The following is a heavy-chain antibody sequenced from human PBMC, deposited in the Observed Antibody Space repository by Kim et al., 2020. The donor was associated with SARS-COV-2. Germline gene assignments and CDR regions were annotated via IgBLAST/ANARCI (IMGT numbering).Heavy chain of an antibody. Sequence: SETLSLTCTVSGGSISSGGYYWSWNRQHPGQGLEWIGYLNYSGSTYYYLSLKSRVTISVNTTKNQFSLKLSSVTAAASAVYYCAGGRITVFGVVTELDYWGQGTLVTVSS. J-gene: IGHJ4*03. CDR3: AGGRITVFGVVTELDY. V-gene: IGHV4-31*03. D-gene: IGHD3-3*01. CDR2: LNYSGST. CDR1: GGSISSGGYY.